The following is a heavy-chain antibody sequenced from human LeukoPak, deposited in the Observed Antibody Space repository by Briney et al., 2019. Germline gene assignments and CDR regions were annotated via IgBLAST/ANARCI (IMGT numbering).Heavy chain of an antibody. V-gene: IGHV3-48*02. D-gene: IGHD2-15*01. J-gene: IGHJ4*02. CDR2: ISTGSSTT. CDR1: GFTFDDYG. Sequence: GGSLRLSCAASGFTFDDYGMSWVRQAPGEGLEWVSYISTGSSTTYYADSVKGRFTISRDNVENSLYLQMNSLRDEDTAVYYCARVAAGYSVNYFDYWGQGTLVTVSS. CDR3: ARVAAGYSVNYFDY.